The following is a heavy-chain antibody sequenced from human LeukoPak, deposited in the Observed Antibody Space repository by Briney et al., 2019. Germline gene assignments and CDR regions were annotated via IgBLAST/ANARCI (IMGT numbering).Heavy chain of an antibody. Sequence: ASVKVSCKVSGYTLTELSMHWVRQASGKGLEWMGGFDPEDGETIYAQKFQGRVTMTEDTSADTAYMELSSLRSEDTAVYYCATGPLASYYYDSSGHIDYWGQGTLVTVSS. CDR1: GYTLTELS. J-gene: IGHJ4*02. CDR3: ATGPLASYYYDSSGHIDY. CDR2: FDPEDGET. V-gene: IGHV1-24*01. D-gene: IGHD3-22*01.